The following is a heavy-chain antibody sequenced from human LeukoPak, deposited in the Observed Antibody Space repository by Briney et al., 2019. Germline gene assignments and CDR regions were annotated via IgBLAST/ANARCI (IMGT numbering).Heavy chain of an antibody. Sequence: ASVKVSCKASGGTFSSCAISWVRQAPGQGLGWMGWIYGHDGGTNFAQKLQDRVTMTRDMSITTAYMRLTSVTPDDTAVYYWVRDFDGGPDYWGQGTLVTVSS. J-gene: IGHJ4*02. CDR3: VRDFDGGPDY. CDR2: IYGHDGGT. V-gene: IGHV1-2*02. D-gene: IGHD3-9*01. CDR1: GGTFSSCA.